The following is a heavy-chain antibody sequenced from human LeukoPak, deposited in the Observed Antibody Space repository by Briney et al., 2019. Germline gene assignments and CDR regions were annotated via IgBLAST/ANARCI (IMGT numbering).Heavy chain of an antibody. Sequence: PRGSLRLSCAASGFTFSDYWMSWVRRAPGKGLEWVANIKQDGSETNYVQSVRGRFTISRDNSKSSPYMQMNSLRAEDTAVYYCARDFWGAYRVDYFDYWGQGTLVTVSS. V-gene: IGHV3-7*01. CDR3: ARDFWGAYRVDYFDY. CDR2: IKQDGSET. CDR1: GFTFSDYW. J-gene: IGHJ4*02. D-gene: IGHD3-3*01.